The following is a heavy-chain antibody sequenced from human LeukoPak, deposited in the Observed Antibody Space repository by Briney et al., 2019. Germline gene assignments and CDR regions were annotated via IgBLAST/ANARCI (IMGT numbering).Heavy chain of an antibody. D-gene: IGHD1-1*01. Sequence: PGRSLRLSCAVSGFIFSDYGFHWVRQAPGKGLEWAAVTRFDGSIKQYADSVKGRFTISRYDSKNTMYLQMNSLKSEDTAVYYCARWGGTRQYYFDYWGRGTLVTVSS. CDR1: GFIFSDYG. J-gene: IGHJ4*02. V-gene: IGHV3-33*01. CDR2: TRFDGSIK. CDR3: ARWGGTRQYYFDY.